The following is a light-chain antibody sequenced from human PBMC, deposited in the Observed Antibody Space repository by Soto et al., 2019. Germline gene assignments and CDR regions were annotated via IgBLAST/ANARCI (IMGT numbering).Light chain of an antibody. Sequence: SYELTQPPSVSVSPGQTACITCSGDKLGDKYACWYQQKPRQSPVLVIYQDSKRPPAIPERFSGSNSGNTATLTISGTQATDEADYYCQAWDSSFCGGTKLTVL. V-gene: IGLV3-1*01. CDR1: KLGDKY. CDR2: QDS. J-gene: IGLJ2*01. CDR3: QAWDSS.